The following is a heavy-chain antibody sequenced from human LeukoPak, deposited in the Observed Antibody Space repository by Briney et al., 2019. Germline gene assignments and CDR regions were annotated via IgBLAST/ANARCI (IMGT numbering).Heavy chain of an antibody. J-gene: IGHJ3*02. Sequence: PSGTLSLTCAVSGSSISSSNWWSWVRQPPGKGLGWIGEIYHSGSTNYNPSLKSRVTISVDKSKNQFSLKLSSVTAADTAVYYCARDRVGSSWLTDAFDIWGQGTMDTVSS. CDR2: IYHSGST. CDR3: ARDRVGSSWLTDAFDI. D-gene: IGHD6-13*01. V-gene: IGHV4-4*02. CDR1: GSSISSSNW.